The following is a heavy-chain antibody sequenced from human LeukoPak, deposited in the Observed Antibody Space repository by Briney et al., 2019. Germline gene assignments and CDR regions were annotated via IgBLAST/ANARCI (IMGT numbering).Heavy chain of an antibody. J-gene: IGHJ4*02. CDR1: GFTFSSYW. CDR2: INSDGSST. V-gene: IGHV3-74*01. CDR3: ARATTDDYGDPEDYFDY. Sequence: GGSLRLSCAASGFTFSSYWMHWVREAPGKGLVWVSRINSDGSSTSYADSVKGRFTISRDNAKKTLYLQMNSLRAEDTAVYYCARATTDDYGDPEDYFDYWGQGTLVTVSS. D-gene: IGHD4-17*01.